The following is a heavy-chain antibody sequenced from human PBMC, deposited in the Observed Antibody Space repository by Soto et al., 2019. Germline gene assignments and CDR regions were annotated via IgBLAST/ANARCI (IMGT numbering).Heavy chain of an antibody. J-gene: IGHJ6*02. CDR3: ARDELGSFVLRFLEWSPRSSYGMDV. V-gene: IGHV4-59*01. CDR2: IYYSGST. Sequence: PSETLSLTCTVSGGSISSYYWSWIRQPPGKGLEWIGYIYYSGSTNYNPSLKSRVTISVDTSKNQFSLKLSSVTAADTAVYYCARDELGSFVLRFLEWSPRSSYGMDVWGQGTTVTVSS. CDR1: GGSISSYY. D-gene: IGHD3-3*01.